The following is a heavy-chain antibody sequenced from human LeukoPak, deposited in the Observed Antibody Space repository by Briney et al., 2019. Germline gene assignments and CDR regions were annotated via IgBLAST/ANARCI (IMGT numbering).Heavy chain of an antibody. V-gene: IGHV4-59*01. CDR3: ARVGYSSVRYYYGMDV. D-gene: IGHD2-15*01. Sequence: SETLSLTCTVSGGSISSYYWSWIRQPPGKGLEWIGYIYYSGSTNYNPSLKSRVTISVDTSKNQFSLKLSSATAADTAVYYCARVGYSSVRYYYGMDVWGQGTTVTVSS. J-gene: IGHJ6*02. CDR1: GGSISSYY. CDR2: IYYSGST.